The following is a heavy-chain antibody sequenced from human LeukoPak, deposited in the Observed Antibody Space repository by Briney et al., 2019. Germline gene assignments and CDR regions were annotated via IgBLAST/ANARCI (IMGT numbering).Heavy chain of an antibody. V-gene: IGHV3-30*02. CDR1: GFSFSTFG. J-gene: IGHJ6*03. CDR3: AKDSQLDVGSDYYYYFYMDV. D-gene: IGHD1-1*01. CDR2: IRYDGNDK. Sequence: GGSLRLSCAASGFSFSTFGMYWVRQVPGKGLEWVAFIRYDGNDKYYGDSAKDRFTISRDNSKNTLYLQMNSLTTDDTGIYYCAKDSQLDVGSDYYYYFYMDVWGRGTTVTVSS.